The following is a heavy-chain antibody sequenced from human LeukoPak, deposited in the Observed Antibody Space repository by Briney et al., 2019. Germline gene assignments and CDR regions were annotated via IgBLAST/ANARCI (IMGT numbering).Heavy chain of an antibody. Sequence: SCAAPGGTFSSDAISWGRQAPGQGLEWMGGFIPIFGIANYAQKFHGRVTITADKSTSTAYMELSSLRSEDTAVYYCARSEDFWSGYFSFNWFDPWGQGTLVTVSS. CDR2: FIPIFGIA. CDR3: ARSEDFWSGYFSFNWFDP. D-gene: IGHD3-3*01. V-gene: IGHV1-69*17. J-gene: IGHJ5*02. CDR1: GGTFSSDA.